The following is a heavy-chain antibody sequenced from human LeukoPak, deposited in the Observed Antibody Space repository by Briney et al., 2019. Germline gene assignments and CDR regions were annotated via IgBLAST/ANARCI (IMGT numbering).Heavy chain of an antibody. V-gene: IGHV3-7*01. CDR2: IKQDGSEK. Sequence: GGSLRLSCAASGFTFSSYWMSWVRQAPGKGLEWVANIKQDGSEKYYVDSVKGRFTISRDNAKNSLYLQMNSLRAEDTAVYYCAKVGYCSSTSCHYYYYYGMDVWGQGTTVTVSS. D-gene: IGHD2-2*03. CDR1: GFTFSSYW. J-gene: IGHJ6*02. CDR3: AKVGYCSSTSCHYYYYYGMDV.